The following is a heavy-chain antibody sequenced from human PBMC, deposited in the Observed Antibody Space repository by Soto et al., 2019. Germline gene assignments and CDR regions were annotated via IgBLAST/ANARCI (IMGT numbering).Heavy chain of an antibody. J-gene: IGHJ2*01. D-gene: IGHD3-10*01. CDR3: ARAGTMVRGVITHWYFDL. CDR1: GGSISSGGYS. Sequence: PSETLSLTCAVSGGSISSGGYSWSWIRQPPGKGLEWIGYIYHSGSTYYNPSLKSRVTISVDRSKNQFSLKLSSVTAADTAVYYCARAGTMVRGVITHWYFDLWGRGTLVTVSS. V-gene: IGHV4-30-2*01. CDR2: IYHSGST.